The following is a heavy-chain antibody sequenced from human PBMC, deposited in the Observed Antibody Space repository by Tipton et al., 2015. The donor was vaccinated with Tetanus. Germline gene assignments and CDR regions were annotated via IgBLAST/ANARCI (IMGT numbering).Heavy chain of an antibody. D-gene: IGHD6-13*01. J-gene: IGHJ5*02. CDR1: GYLFSSFD. Sequence: SLRLSCTASGYLFSSFDIHWVRQAPGKGLEWLAVISFDGNHDSYGDPVKGRFTISRDNPKNMLYLQMNSLRAEDTAVYYCAKDRAAGGPGASWGQGTLVTVSS. CDR2: ISFDGNHD. V-gene: IGHV3-30*18. CDR3: AKDRAAGGPGAS.